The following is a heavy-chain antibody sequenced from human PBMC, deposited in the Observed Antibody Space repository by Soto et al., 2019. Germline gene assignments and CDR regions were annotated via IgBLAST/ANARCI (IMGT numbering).Heavy chain of an antibody. Sequence: GGSLRLSCAASGFTFSSYAVHCVRQAPGKGLEWVAVISYDGSNRYYADSVKGRFTISRDNSKNTLYLQMNSLRAEDTAVYYCARRRSSSSKAVDYWGQGTLVTVSS. V-gene: IGHV3-30-3*01. J-gene: IGHJ4*02. CDR3: ARRRSSSSKAVDY. CDR1: GFTFSSYA. D-gene: IGHD6-6*01. CDR2: ISYDGSNR.